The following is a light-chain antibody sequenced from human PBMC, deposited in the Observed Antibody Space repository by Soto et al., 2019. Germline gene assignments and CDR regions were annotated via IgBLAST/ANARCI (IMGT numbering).Light chain of an antibody. Sequence: EIVLTQSPGTLSLSPGKRATLSCRASASQSTNSLAWYQQKPGQPPSLLIYAASTRHTDIPDRFTGSGSGTDFALTISRLEPEDFAVYYCQHYGGPPLTFGPGTKVEIK. CDR3: QHYGGPPLT. V-gene: IGKV3-20*01. CDR2: AAS. J-gene: IGKJ3*01. CDR1: ASQSTNS.